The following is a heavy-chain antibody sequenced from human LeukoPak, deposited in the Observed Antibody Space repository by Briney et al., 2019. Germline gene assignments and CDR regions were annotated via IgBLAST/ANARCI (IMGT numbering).Heavy chain of an antibody. V-gene: IGHV3-48*02. CDR2: ISSSSSTV. CDR3: ARAQTYYGSGSYLY. Sequence: GGSLRLSCAASGFTFSDYRMNWGRQAPGKGLEWVSYISSSSSTVYYADSLKGRFTISRDNAKNSLYLQMNSLRDEDTAVYYCARAQTYYGSGSYLYWGQGTLVTVSS. J-gene: IGHJ4*02. D-gene: IGHD3-10*01. CDR1: GFTFSDYR.